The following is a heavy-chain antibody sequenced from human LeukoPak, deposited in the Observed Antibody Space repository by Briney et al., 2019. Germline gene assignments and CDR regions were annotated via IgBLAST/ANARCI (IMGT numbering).Heavy chain of an antibody. CDR3: ARGFAARRGFDY. V-gene: IGHV4-59*01. CDR1: GGSISSYY. CDR2: IYYSGST. D-gene: IGHD6-6*01. J-gene: IGHJ4*02. Sequence: SETLSLTCTVSGGSISSYYWSWIRQPPGKGLEWIGYIYYSGSTNYNPSLKSRVTISVDTSKNQFSLKLSSVTAADTAVYYCARGFAARRGFDYWGQGTLVTVSS.